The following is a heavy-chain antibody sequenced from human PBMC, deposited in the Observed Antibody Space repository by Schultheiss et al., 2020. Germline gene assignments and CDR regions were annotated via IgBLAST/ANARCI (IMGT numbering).Heavy chain of an antibody. D-gene: IGHD5-24*01. J-gene: IGHJ3*02. CDR2: ISGSGGST. CDR1: GFTFSSYG. V-gene: IGHV3-23*01. CDR3: ARGGDGLDYDAFDI. Sequence: GGSLRLSCAASGFTFSSYGMHWVRQAPGKGLEWVAVISGSGGSTYYADSVKGRFTISRDNSKNTLYLQMNSLRAEDTAVYYCARGGDGLDYDAFDIWGQGTMVTVSS.